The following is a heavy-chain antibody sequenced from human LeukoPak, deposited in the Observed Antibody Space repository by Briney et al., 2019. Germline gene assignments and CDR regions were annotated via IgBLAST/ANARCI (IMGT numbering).Heavy chain of an antibody. Sequence: GGSLRLSCAASGFTISTYDMQWVRQAPGKGLEWVSGINRSGRTYYTDSVKGRFTISRDNSKNTLYLQMNSLGAEDTAVYYCAKGGYFAFETWGQGTMVAVSS. CDR1: GFTISTYD. CDR2: INRSGRT. D-gene: IGHD2-2*03. J-gene: IGHJ3*02. CDR3: AKGGYFAFET. V-gene: IGHV3-23*01.